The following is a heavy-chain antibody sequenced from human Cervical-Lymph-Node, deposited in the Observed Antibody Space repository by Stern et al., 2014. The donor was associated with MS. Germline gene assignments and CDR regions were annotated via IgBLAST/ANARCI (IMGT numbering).Heavy chain of an antibody. CDR1: GFTFSSNY. J-gene: IGHJ3*02. D-gene: IGHD3-22*01. Sequence: VQLVESGGGLVQPGGSLRLSCAASGFTFSSNYMSWVRQAPGKGLEWVSGIYSGGSTYYADSVKGRFTISRHNSKNTLYLQMNSLRAEDTAVYYCARAFLDSSGGPYAFDIWGQGTMVTVSS. CDR3: ARAFLDSSGGPYAFDI. CDR2: IYSGGST. V-gene: IGHV3-53*04.